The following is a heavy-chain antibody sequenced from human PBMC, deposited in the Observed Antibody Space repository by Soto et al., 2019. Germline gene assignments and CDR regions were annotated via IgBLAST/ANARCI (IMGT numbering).Heavy chain of an antibody. Sequence: GGSLRLSCAASGFTFSSYGMHWVRQAPGKGLEWVATMSYDGSNKYYADSVKGRFTISRDNSKNTLYLQMNSLRAEDTVLYYCAKDLNIAVVIATRHYMDVWGKGTTVTVSS. CDR1: GFTFSSYG. V-gene: IGHV3-30*18. CDR3: AKDLNIAVVIATRHYMDV. J-gene: IGHJ6*03. CDR2: MSYDGSNK. D-gene: IGHD2-21*01.